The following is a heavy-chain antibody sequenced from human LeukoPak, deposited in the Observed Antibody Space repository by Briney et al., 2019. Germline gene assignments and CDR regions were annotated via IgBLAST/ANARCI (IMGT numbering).Heavy chain of an antibody. Sequence: GGSLRLSCAASGFPFRSYAMHWVRQAPGKGLEWVAFIRYDGSYKYYADSVKGRFTISRDNSKNTLYLQMNSLRAGDTAVYYCATSGLSRFGFWGQGTLVTVSS. V-gene: IGHV3-30*02. J-gene: IGHJ4*02. CDR1: GFPFRSYA. D-gene: IGHD2/OR15-2a*01. CDR3: ATSGLSRFGF. CDR2: IRYDGSYK.